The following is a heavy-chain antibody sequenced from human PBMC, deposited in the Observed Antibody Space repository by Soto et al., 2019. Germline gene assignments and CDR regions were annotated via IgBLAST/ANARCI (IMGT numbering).Heavy chain of an antibody. Sequence: SETLSLTCTVSGGSISSSSYYWGWIRQPPGKGLEWIGSIYYSGSTYYNPSLKSRVTISVDTSKNQFSLKLSSVTAADTAVYYCARLWSSSSFSWFDPWGQGTLVTVSS. CDR2: IYYSGST. CDR1: GGSISSSSYY. V-gene: IGHV4-39*01. CDR3: ARLWSSSSFSWFDP. J-gene: IGHJ5*02. D-gene: IGHD6-6*01.